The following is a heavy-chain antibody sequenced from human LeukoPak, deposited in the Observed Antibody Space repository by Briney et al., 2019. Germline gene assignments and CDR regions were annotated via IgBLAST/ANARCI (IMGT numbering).Heavy chain of an antibody. J-gene: IGHJ4*02. CDR2: ISSSGSTI. CDR1: GFTFSSYE. D-gene: IGHD3-16*01. Sequence: GGSLRLSCAASGFTFSSYEMNWVRQAPGKGLEWVSYISSSGSTIYYADSVKGRFTISRDNAKNSLYLQMNSLRAEDTAVYYCARDGGEGLCLGDPSPRGYFDYWGQGTLVTVSS. CDR3: ARDGGEGLCLGDPSPRGYFDY. V-gene: IGHV3-48*03.